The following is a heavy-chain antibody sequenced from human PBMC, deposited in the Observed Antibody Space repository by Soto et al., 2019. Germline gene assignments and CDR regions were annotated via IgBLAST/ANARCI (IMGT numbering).Heavy chain of an antibody. J-gene: IGHJ6*02. Sequence: GGSLRLSCAASGYTFRSYDMHWVRQVTGKGLEWVSVIGSAGDSNYAPSVKGRFTISRENAKNSLYLQMNSLRAGDTAVSYCARGRKGTYGMDVWGQGTTVTVSS. CDR2: IGSAGDS. CDR3: ARGRKGTYGMDV. CDR1: GYTFRSYD. V-gene: IGHV3-13*01.